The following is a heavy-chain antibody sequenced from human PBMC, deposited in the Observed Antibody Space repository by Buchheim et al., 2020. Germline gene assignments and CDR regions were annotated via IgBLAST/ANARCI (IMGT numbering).Heavy chain of an antibody. Sequence: EVQLVESGGGLVQPGGSLRLSCAASGFTFSSYWMSWVRQAPGKGLEWVANIKQDGSEKYYVDSVKGRFTISRDNAKNSLYLQMNSLRAEDTAVYYCARDSTEPLFNFDWLSFDYWGQGTL. J-gene: IGHJ4*02. CDR3: ARDSTEPLFNFDWLSFDY. V-gene: IGHV3-7*01. D-gene: IGHD3-9*01. CDR2: IKQDGSEK. CDR1: GFTFSSYW.